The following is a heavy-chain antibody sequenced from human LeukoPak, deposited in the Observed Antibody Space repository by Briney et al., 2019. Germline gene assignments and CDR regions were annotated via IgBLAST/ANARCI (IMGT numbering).Heavy chain of an antibody. V-gene: IGHV4-30-2*01. CDR1: GGSISSGGYS. J-gene: IGHJ4*02. Sequence: PSETLSLTCAVSGGSISSGGYSWSWIRQPPGKGLEWIGYIYHSGSTYYNPSLKSRVTISVDRSKNQFSLKLSSVTAADTAVYYCATPGEYSSGWHDYWGQGTLVTVSS. D-gene: IGHD6-19*01. CDR2: IYHSGST. CDR3: ATPGEYSSGWHDY.